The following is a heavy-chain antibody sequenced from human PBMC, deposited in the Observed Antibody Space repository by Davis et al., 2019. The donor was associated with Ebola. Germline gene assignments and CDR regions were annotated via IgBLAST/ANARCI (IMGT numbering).Heavy chain of an antibody. D-gene: IGHD6-6*01. Sequence: ASVKVPCKASGATFSSYAISWVRQAPGQGLEWMGGIIPIFGTANYAQKFQGRVTITADESTSTAYMELSSLRSEDTAVYYCAREGSIAAPYGMDVWGQGTTVTVSS. CDR2: IIPIFGTA. J-gene: IGHJ6*02. CDR1: GATFSSYA. CDR3: AREGSIAAPYGMDV. V-gene: IGHV1-69*13.